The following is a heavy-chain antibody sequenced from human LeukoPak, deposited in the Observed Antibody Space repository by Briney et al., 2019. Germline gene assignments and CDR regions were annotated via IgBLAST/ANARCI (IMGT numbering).Heavy chain of an antibody. V-gene: IGHV4-4*07. CDR1: GGSISSYY. CDR3: ARGPYYDSSGYYYYYYGMDV. J-gene: IGHJ6*02. CDR2: IYTRGST. D-gene: IGHD3-22*01. Sequence: SETLSLTCTVSGGSISSYYWSWIRQPAGKGLEWIGRIYTRGSTNYNPSLKSRVTMSVDTSKNQFSLKLSSVTAADTAVYYCARGPYYDSSGYYYYYYGMDVWGQGTTVTVSS.